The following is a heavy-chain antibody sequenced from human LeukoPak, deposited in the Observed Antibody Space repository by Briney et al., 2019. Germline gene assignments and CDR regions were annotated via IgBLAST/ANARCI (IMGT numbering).Heavy chain of an antibody. D-gene: IGHD1-26*01. Sequence: PGGALRLSCAASGFSVRSNYISWVRQAPGKGLEWVSAISGSGGSTYYADSVKGRFTISRDNSKNTLYLQMNSLRAEDTAVYYCAKGWELLGLLDYWGQGTLVTVSS. CDR3: AKGWELLGLLDY. CDR2: ISGSGGST. V-gene: IGHV3-23*01. CDR1: GFSVRSNY. J-gene: IGHJ4*02.